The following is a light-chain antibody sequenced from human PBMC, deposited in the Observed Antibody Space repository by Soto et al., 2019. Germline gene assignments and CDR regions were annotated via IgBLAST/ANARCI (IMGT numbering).Light chain of an antibody. J-gene: IGKJ2*02. CDR3: QQYSTNSRT. CDR2: KAS. CDR1: QTISTW. V-gene: IGKV1-5*03. Sequence: DIQMTQSPSTLSASVGDRVTITCRASQTISTWLAWYQHKPGTVPKLLIYKASSLEPGVPSRFSGSGSGTEFTLTISSLQPDDFATYYCQQYSTNSRTFGQGTKVETK.